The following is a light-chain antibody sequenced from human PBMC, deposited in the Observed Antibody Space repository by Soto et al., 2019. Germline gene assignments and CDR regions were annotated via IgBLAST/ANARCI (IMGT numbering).Light chain of an antibody. J-gene: IGKJ5*01. V-gene: IGKV3-20*01. CDR1: QSVSSSY. CDR3: QQYGSSPRIT. Sequence: EIVLTQSPGTLSLSPGERATLSCRASQSVSSSYLAWYQQKPGQAPRLLIYGASSRATGIPDRFSGSGSGTDFTLTIIRLETEDFAVYYCQQYGSSPRITFGQGTRLEIK. CDR2: GAS.